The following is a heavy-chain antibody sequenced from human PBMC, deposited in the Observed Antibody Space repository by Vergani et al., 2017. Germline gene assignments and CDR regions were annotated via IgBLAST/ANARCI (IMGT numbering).Heavy chain of an antibody. V-gene: IGHV1-46*01. Sequence: QVQLVQSGAEVKKPGASVTVSCKASGYTFTSYYMHWVRQAPGQGLEWMGIINPSGGSTSYAQKFQGRVTMTRDTSTSTVYMELSSLRSEDTAVYYCAGDHDYGAPRAAFDIWGQGTMVTVSS. CDR1: GYTFTSYY. CDR3: AGDHDYGAPRAAFDI. CDR2: INPSGGST. J-gene: IGHJ3*02. D-gene: IGHD4-17*01.